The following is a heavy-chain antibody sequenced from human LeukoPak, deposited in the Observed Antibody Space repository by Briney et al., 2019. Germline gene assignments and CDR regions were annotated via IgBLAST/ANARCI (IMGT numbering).Heavy chain of an antibody. D-gene: IGHD2-21*01. J-gene: IGHJ6*02. CDR3: AREMVKLYYGMDV. CDR1: GYTFTIYY. V-gene: IGHV1-46*01. CDR2: INPSGGST. Sequence: ASVKVSSTASGYTFTIYYMHRVRQAPGQGLEWMGIINPSGGSTSYAQKFQGRVTMTRDTSTSTVYMELSSLRSEDTAVYYCAREMVKLYYGMDVWGQGTTVTVSS.